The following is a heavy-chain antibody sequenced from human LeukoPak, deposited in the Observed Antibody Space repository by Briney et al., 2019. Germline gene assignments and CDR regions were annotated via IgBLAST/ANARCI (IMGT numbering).Heavy chain of an antibody. CDR1: GFTFSSYA. D-gene: IGHD6-19*01. Sequence: GGSLRLSCAASGFTFSSYALNWVRQAPGKGLEWVSTISASGDSTFYATSVKGRFTISRDNSKNTLHLQVNSLRAEDTAIYYCAKEVAGTGKALESWGQGTLVTVSS. J-gene: IGHJ4*02. CDR3: AKEVAGTGKALES. CDR2: ISASGDST. V-gene: IGHV3-23*01.